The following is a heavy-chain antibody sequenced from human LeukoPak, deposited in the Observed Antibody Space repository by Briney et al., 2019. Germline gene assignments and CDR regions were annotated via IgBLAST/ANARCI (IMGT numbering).Heavy chain of an antibody. CDR2: ISGSGGST. CDR1: GFTFSTYG. V-gene: IGHV3-23*01. Sequence: GGSLRLSCAAYGFTFSTYGMTWVRQAPGKGLEWVSAISGSGGSTYYADSVKGRFTISRDNSKNTLYLQMNSLRAEDTAVYYCAAVDVDTAFPWGQGTLVTVSS. D-gene: IGHD5-18*01. CDR3: AAVDVDTAFP. J-gene: IGHJ5*02.